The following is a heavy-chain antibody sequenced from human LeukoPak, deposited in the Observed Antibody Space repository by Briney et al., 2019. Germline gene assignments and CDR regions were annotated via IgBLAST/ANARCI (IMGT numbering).Heavy chain of an antibody. D-gene: IGHD6-13*01. CDR1: GGSISSSSYY. V-gene: IGHV4-61*02. Sequence: KPSETLSLTCTVSGGSISSSSYYWSWIRQPAGKGLEWIGRIYTSGSTNYNPSLKSRVTISVDTSKNQFSLKLSSVTAADTAVYYCARDLFSSSWYANDAFDIWGQGTMVTVSS. CDR3: ARDLFSSSWYANDAFDI. J-gene: IGHJ3*02. CDR2: IYTSGST.